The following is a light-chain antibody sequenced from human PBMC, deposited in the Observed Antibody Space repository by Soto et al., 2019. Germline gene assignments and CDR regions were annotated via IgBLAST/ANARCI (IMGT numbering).Light chain of an antibody. CDR1: TSNIGNNY. J-gene: IGLJ1*01. Sequence: QSALTQPPSVSAAPGQKVTISCSGSTSNIGNNYVSWFQQLPGTAPKLIIYQSNRRPSGIPDRFSGSKSGTSATLGITGLLTGDEADYYCGSWDHSVSGFVFGTGTKVTVL. CDR2: QSN. V-gene: IGLV1-51*02. CDR3: GSWDHSVSGFV.